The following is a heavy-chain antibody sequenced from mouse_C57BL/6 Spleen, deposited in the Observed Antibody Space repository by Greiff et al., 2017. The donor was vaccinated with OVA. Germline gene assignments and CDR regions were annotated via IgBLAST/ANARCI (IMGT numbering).Heavy chain of an antibody. V-gene: IGHV1-50*01. CDR1: GYTFTSYW. D-gene: IGHD2-2*01. CDR3: ERDAPYGYALDWYFDV. J-gene: IGHJ1*03. CDR2: IDPSDGYT. Sequence: QVQLQQPGAELVKPGASVKLSCKASGYTFTSYWMQWVNQRPGQGLEWIGEIDPSDGYTNYNQKFKGKATLTVGTASSTAYMQLSSLSSQATAVYYWERDAPYGYALDWYFDVWGTGTTVTVSS.